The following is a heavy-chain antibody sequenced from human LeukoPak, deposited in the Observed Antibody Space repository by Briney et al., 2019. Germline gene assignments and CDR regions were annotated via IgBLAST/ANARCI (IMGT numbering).Heavy chain of an antibody. CDR1: GFTVSSNY. CDR3: ASYGSGSYVRDY. V-gene: IGHV3-53*01. CDR2: IYSGGST. Sequence: GGSLRLSCAASGFTVSSNYMSWVRQASGKGLEWVSVIYSGGSTYYADSVKGRFTISRDNSKNTLYLQMNSLRAEDTAVYYCASYGSGSYVRDYWGQGTLVTVSS. J-gene: IGHJ4*02. D-gene: IGHD3-10*01.